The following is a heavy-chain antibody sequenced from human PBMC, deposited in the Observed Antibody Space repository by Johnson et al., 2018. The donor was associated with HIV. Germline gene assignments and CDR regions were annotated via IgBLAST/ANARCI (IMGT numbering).Heavy chain of an antibody. CDR2: ISFAGNNK. D-gene: IGHD2-21*02. CDR1: GFTFSNFG. CDR3: ASRGVVVTAIPKFGAFDI. V-gene: IGHV3-30*03. J-gene: IGHJ3*02. Sequence: QVQLVESGGGVVQPGRSLRLSCAASGFTFSNFGFHWVRQAPGKGLEWVAAISFAGNNKYYADSVKGRFTISRDNSKNTLYLQMNSLRAEDTAVYYCASRGVVVTAIPKFGAFDIWGQGTMVTVSS.